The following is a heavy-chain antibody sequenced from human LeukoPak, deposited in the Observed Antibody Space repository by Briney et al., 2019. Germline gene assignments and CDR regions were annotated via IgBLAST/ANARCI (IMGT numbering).Heavy chain of an antibody. CDR1: GFALSAYW. V-gene: IGHV3-7*01. CDR2: IKQDGTVQ. J-gene: IGHJ6*02. CDR3: ARDYTATGAMDV. Sequence: GGSLRLSCAAPGFALSAYWMNWVRQAPGKGLQWLANIKQDGTVQHYVDSVKGRFTISRDNAKNSLFLQMNSLRAEDTALYYCARDYTATGAMDVWGQGTTVTVS. D-gene: IGHD2-21*02.